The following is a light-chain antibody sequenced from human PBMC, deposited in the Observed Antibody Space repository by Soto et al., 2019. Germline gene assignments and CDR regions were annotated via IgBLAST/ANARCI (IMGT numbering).Light chain of an antibody. CDR2: AAS. J-gene: IGKJ1*01. V-gene: IGKV1-12*01. Sequence: DIQMTQSPSSVSASVGDRVTITCRASQGISSWLAWYQQKPGKAPNLLIYAASSLHSGVPSRFSGSGSGTDFTLINSSPQPEDFATYYCLQDYNYPPTVGQGTKVDIK. CDR3: LQDYNYPPT. CDR1: QGISSW.